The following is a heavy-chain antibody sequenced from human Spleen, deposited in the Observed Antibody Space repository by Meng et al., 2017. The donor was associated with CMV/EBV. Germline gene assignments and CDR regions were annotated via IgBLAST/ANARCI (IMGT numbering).Heavy chain of an antibody. CDR2: IIPVFGTP. Sequence: CKASGSSFSNYVITWVRQAPGQGLEWMGGIIPVFGTPDYAEKFQGRVTMTRDTSTSTVYMELSSLRSDDTAVYFCARILYGGNPPFDYWGQGTLVTVSS. CDR3: ARILYGGNPPFDY. CDR1: GSSFSNYV. V-gene: IGHV1-69*05. D-gene: IGHD4/OR15-4a*01. J-gene: IGHJ4*02.